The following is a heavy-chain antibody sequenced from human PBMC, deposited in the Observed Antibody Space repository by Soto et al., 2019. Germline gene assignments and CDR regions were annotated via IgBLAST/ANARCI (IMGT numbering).Heavy chain of an antibody. V-gene: IGHV3-15*01. J-gene: IGHJ6*02. Sequence: AGGSLRLSCAASGFTFSNAWMSWVRQAPGKGLEWVGRIKSKTDGGTTDYAAPVKGRFTISRDDSKNTLYLQMNSLKTEDTAVYYCTTEGGEHCSSTSCQSGYYYYYGMDVWGQGTTVTVSS. CDR3: TTEGGEHCSSTSCQSGYYYYYGMDV. CDR2: IKSKTDGGTT. CDR1: GFTFSNAW. D-gene: IGHD2-2*01.